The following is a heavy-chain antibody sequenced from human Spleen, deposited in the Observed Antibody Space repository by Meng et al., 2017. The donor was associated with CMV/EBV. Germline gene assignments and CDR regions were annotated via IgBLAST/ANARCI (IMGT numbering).Heavy chain of an antibody. CDR3: AKDGSRYSNPFDY. Sequence: GGSLRLSCAASGFTFSSYDMHWVRQAPGKGLEWVAVIWYDGSNEYYADSVKGRFTISRDNSKNTLYLQMNSLRAEDTAVYYCAKDGSRYSNPFDYWGQGTLVTVSS. V-gene: IGHV3-33*06. D-gene: IGHD4-11*01. CDR2: IWYDGSNE. J-gene: IGHJ4*02. CDR1: GFTFSSYD.